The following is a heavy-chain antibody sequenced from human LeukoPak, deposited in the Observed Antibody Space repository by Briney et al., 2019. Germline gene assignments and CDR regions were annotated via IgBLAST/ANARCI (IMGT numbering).Heavy chain of an antibody. CDR3: AREGGGSTTSFDY. CDR1: GGSISSGGYY. J-gene: IGHJ4*02. Sequence: SEALSLTCTVSGGSISSGGYYWSWIRQHPGKGLEWIGYIYYSGSTYYNPSLKSRVTISVDTSKNQFSLKLSSVTAADTAVYYCAREGGGSTTSFDYWGQGTLVTVSS. V-gene: IGHV4-31*03. CDR2: IYYSGST. D-gene: IGHD1-1*01.